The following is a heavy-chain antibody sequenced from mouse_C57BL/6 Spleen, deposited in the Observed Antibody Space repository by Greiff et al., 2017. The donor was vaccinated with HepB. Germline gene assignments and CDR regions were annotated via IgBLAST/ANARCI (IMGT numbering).Heavy chain of an antibody. CDR3: ARSGYGYGAWFAY. Sequence: VQLQQSGPELVKPGASVKISCKASGYSFTGYYMNWVKQSPEKSLEWIGEINPSTGGTTYNQKFKAKATLTVDKSSSTAYMQLKSLTSEDSAVYYCARSGYGYGAWFAYWGQGTLVTVSA. CDR1: GYSFTGYY. CDR2: INPSTGGT. V-gene: IGHV1-42*01. D-gene: IGHD2-2*01. J-gene: IGHJ3*01.